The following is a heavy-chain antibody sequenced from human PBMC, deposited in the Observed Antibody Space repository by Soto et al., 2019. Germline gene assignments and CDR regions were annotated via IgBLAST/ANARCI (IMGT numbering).Heavy chain of an antibody. CDR1: GFTFSSYG. D-gene: IGHD6-25*01. V-gene: IGHV3-30*18. J-gene: IGHJ6*02. Sequence: QVQLVESGGSVVQPGRSLRLSCAASGFTFSSYGMDWVRQAPGKGLEWVAVISYDGSNKYYADSVKGRFTISRDNSKNTLYLQMNSLRAEDTAVYYCAKDRRPNYYYGMDVWGQGTTVTVSS. CDR2: ISYDGSNK. CDR3: AKDRRPNYYYGMDV.